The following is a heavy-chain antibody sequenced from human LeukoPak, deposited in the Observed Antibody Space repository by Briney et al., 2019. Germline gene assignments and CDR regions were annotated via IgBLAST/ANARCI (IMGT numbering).Heavy chain of an antibody. CDR2: IYYSGST. V-gene: IGHV4-39*01. CDR3: ARHYGTFMERFDY. Sequence: SETLSLTCTVSGGSISSSSYYWGWIRQPPGKGLEWIGSIYYSGSTYYNPSLKSRVTISVDTSKNRFSLKLSSVTAADTAVYYCARHYGTFMERFDYWGQGTLVTVSS. D-gene: IGHD1-7*01. CDR1: GGSISSSSYY. J-gene: IGHJ4*02.